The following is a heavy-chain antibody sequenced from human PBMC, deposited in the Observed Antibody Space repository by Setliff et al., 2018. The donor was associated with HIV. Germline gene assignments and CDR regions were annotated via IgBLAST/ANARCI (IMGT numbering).Heavy chain of an antibody. Sequence: QAGGSLRLSCVASGFTVSINYMSWVRQAPGKGLEWVSVICDDGRTYYADSVKGRFTISRDTSINLVYLHMHRLIAEDTAVYYCAKGVKYLDPWGQGTLVTVSS. CDR1: GFTVSINY. CDR3: AKGVKYLDP. V-gene: IGHV3-53*01. J-gene: IGHJ5*02. D-gene: IGHD2-2*02. CDR2: ICDDGRT.